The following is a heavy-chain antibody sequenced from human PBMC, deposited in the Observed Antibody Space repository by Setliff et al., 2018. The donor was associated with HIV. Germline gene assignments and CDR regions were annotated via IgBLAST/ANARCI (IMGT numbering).Heavy chain of an antibody. CDR3: ASAYYYDSSGRTGYYMDV. Sequence: SVKVSCKASGGTFSSCTISWVRQAPGQGLEWMGRIIPILGIANYAQKFQGRVTITADKSTSTAYMELSSLRSEDTAVYYCASAYYYDSSGRTGYYMDVWGKGTTVTVSS. D-gene: IGHD3-22*01. CDR2: IIPILGIA. V-gene: IGHV1-69*02. J-gene: IGHJ6*03. CDR1: GGTFSSCT.